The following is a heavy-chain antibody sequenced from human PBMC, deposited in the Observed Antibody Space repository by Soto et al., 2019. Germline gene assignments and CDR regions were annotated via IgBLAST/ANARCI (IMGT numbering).Heavy chain of an antibody. CDR1: GSSFTSYG. J-gene: IGHJ6*02. D-gene: IGHD6-19*01. CDR2: ISAYNGNT. CDR3: ARSSGWYERESYYYYGMDV. Sequence: XSGKVTCKASGSSFTSYGIAWVRRAPGQGLEWMGWISAYNGNTNYAQKLQGRVTMTTDTSTSTAYMELRSLRSDDTAVYYCARSSGWYERESYYYYGMDVWGQGTTVTVSS. V-gene: IGHV1-18*01.